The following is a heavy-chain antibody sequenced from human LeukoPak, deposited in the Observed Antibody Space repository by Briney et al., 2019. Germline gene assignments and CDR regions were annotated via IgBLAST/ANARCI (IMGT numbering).Heavy chain of an antibody. Sequence: PSETLSLTCKVSGGSISSYYWSWIRQPPGKGLEWIGYIYYSGSTTYNPSLKSRVIISLQTSKKQFSLKLSSVTAEDTAVYYCARSIVVAGIVSDYYYYAMDVWGQGTTVTVSS. D-gene: IGHD6-19*01. CDR1: GGSISSYY. J-gene: IGHJ6*02. V-gene: IGHV4-59*08. CDR3: ARSIVVAGIVSDYYYYAMDV. CDR2: IYYSGST.